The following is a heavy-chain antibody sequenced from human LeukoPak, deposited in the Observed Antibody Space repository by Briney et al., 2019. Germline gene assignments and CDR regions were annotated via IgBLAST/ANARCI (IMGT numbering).Heavy chain of an antibody. CDR1: GYSFTGYY. J-gene: IGHJ4*02. Sequence: ASVKVSCKASGYSFTGYYMHWVRQDPGQGIGWMGWINLNSGGTNYAQKLQGWVTMTRDTSISTAYMELSRLRSDDTAVYYCARVSIPHYGSWTYYFDYWGQGTLVTVSS. D-gene: IGHD3-10*01. V-gene: IGHV1-2*04. CDR2: INLNSGGT. CDR3: ARVSIPHYGSWTYYFDY.